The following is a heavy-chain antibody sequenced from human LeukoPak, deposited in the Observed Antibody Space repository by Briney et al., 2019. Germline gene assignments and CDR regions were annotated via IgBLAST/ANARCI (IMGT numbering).Heavy chain of an antibody. CDR3: ARVIPPPYCGGDCYSGYFQH. D-gene: IGHD2-21*02. Sequence: SETLSLTCTVSGGSISSGGYYWSWIRQHPGKGLEWIGYIYYSGSTYYNPSLKSRVTISVDTSKNQFSLKLSSVTAADTAVYYCARVIPPPYCGGDCYSGYFQHWGQGTLVTVSS. V-gene: IGHV4-31*03. CDR2: IYYSGST. CDR1: GGSISSGGYY. J-gene: IGHJ1*01.